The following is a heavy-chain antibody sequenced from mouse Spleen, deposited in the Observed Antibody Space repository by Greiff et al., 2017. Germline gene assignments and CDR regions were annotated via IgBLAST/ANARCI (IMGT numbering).Heavy chain of an antibody. Sequence: VHLVESGPGLVAPSQSLSITCTVSGFSLTSYAISWVRQPPGKGLEWLGVIWTGGGTNYNSALKSRLSISKDNSKSQVFLKMNSLQTDDTARYYCARNYGPYGYDDAMDYWGQGTSVTVSS. CDR1: GFSLTSYA. CDR2: IWTGGGT. V-gene: IGHV2-9-1*01. CDR3: ARNYGPYGYDDAMDY. J-gene: IGHJ4*01. D-gene: IGHD2-2*01.